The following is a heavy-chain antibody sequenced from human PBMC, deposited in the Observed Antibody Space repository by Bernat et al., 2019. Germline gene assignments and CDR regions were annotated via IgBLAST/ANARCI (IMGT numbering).Heavy chain of an antibody. Sequence: EVQLVESGGGLVQPGRSLRLSCTASGFTFGDYAMSWVRQAPGKGLEWVGFIRSKAYGGTTEYAASVKGRFTISRDDSKSIAYLQMNSPKTEDTAVYYCTRDGEYCSSTSCYFHGMDVWGQGTTVTVSS. CDR3: TRDGEYCSSTSCYFHGMDV. V-gene: IGHV3-49*04. J-gene: IGHJ6*02. D-gene: IGHD2-2*01. CDR2: IRSKAYGGTT. CDR1: GFTFGDYA.